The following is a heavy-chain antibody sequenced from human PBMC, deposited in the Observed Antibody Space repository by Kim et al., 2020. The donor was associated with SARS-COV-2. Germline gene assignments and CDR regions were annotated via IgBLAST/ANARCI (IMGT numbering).Heavy chain of an antibody. J-gene: IGHJ4*02. CDR3: ARVLTSGCSYFDC. CDR2: ISSSGSYI. V-gene: IGHV3-21*01. Sequence: GGSLRLSCAASGFTFSSYSMNWVRQAPGKGLEWISSISSSGSYIYYADSMKGRFTISRDNARASLYLQMNSLRAEDTAVYYCARVLTSGCSYFDCWRQAT. CDR1: GFTFSSYS. D-gene: IGHD6-19*01.